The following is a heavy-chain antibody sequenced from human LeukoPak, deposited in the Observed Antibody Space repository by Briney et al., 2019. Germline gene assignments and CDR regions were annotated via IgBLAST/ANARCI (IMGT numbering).Heavy chain of an antibody. CDR3: ARDRTDYGDNPYYYYMDV. V-gene: IGHV4-59*01. CDR2: IYYSGST. Sequence: SETLSLTCTVSGGSISSYYWSWIRQPPGKGLEWIGYIYYSGSTNYNPSLKSRVTISVDTSKNQFSLKLSSVTAADTAVYYCARDRTDYGDNPYYYYMDVWGKGTTVTISS. D-gene: IGHD4-17*01. CDR1: GGSISSYY. J-gene: IGHJ6*03.